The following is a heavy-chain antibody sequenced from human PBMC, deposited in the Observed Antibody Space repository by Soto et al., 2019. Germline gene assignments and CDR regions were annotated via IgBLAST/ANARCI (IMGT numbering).Heavy chain of an antibody. D-gene: IGHD4-17*01. V-gene: IGHV4-59*01. J-gene: IGHJ4*02. CDR1: GGSISSYY. CDR3: AREADYGDYFDY. Sequence: SETLSLTCTVSGGSISSYYWSWIRQPPGKGLEWIGYIYYSGSTNYNPSLKSRFTISVDTSKNQFSLKLSSVTAADTAVYYCAREADYGDYFDYWGQGTLVTVSS. CDR2: IYYSGST.